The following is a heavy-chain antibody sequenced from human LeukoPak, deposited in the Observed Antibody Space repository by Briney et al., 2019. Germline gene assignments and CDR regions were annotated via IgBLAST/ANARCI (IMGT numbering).Heavy chain of an antibody. CDR2: IISDGSST. Sequence: GGSRRLSCAASGFTFSSYWMHWARQAPGKGLVWVARIISDGSSTSYADSVKGRFTISRDNAKNTLYLQMNSLRAEDTAVYYCARAHDGSGYYLGYWGQGTLVTVSS. J-gene: IGHJ4*02. CDR1: GFTFSSYW. V-gene: IGHV3-74*01. CDR3: ARAHDGSGYYLGY. D-gene: IGHD3-22*01.